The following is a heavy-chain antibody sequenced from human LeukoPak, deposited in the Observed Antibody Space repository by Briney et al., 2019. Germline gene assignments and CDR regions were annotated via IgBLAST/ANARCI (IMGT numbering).Heavy chain of an antibody. D-gene: IGHD3-22*01. CDR1: GFTFSSYW. Sequence: GGSLRLSCAASGFTFSSYWMSWVRQAPGKGLEWVANIKHDVSEKNYVDSVKGRFTISRDNAEKSLYLQMNSLRAEDTAVYYCARENFESSGWDVWGQGALVTVSS. CDR3: ARENFESSGWDV. J-gene: IGHJ4*02. CDR2: IKHDVSEK. V-gene: IGHV3-7*01.